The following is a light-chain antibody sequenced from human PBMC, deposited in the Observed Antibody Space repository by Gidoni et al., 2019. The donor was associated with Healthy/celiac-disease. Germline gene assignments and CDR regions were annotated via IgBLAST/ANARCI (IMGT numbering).Light chain of an antibody. J-gene: IGLJ2*01. CDR2: SNN. Sequence: QSVLTQPPSASGTPGQRVTISCSGSSSNIGSNTVNWYHQLPGTAPKLLIYSNNQRPSGVPDRFSGSKSGTSASLAISGLQSEDEADYYCAAWDDSLSSVVFGGGTKLTVL. V-gene: IGLV1-44*01. CDR3: AAWDDSLSSVV. CDR1: SSNIGSNT.